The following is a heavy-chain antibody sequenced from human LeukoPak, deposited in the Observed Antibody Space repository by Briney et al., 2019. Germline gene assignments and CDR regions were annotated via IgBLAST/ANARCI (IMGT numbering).Heavy chain of an antibody. CDR2: IYPGDSET. J-gene: IGHJ2*01. Sequence: GESLKISCKGSGFVFTDFWIGWVRQMPGQGLEWMGIIYPGDSETTYGPSFQGLFIISADKSRNTAYLQWSSLKASDTAVYYCARSPRSFWYFDLWGRGTLVTVSS. CDR1: GFVFTDFW. V-gene: IGHV5-51*01. CDR3: ARSPRSFWYFDL.